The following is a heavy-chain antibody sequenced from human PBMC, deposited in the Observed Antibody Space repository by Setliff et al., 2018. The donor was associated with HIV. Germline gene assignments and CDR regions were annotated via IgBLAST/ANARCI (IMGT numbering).Heavy chain of an antibody. D-gene: IGHD2-21*02. Sequence: SGPTLVNATQSLTLTCTFSGFSLSTSGMCVSWIRQPPGKALEWLARIDWDDDKYYSTSLKTRLTISKDTSKNQVVLTMTNMDPVDTATYYCARMRGGDCYSGFDYWGQGTLVT. CDR1: GFSLSTSGMC. V-gene: IGHV2-70*11. CDR3: ARMRGGDCYSGFDY. CDR2: IDWDDDK. J-gene: IGHJ4*02.